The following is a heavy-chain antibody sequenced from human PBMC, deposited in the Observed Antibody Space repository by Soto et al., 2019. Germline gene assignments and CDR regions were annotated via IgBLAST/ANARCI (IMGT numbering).Heavy chain of an antibody. CDR2: IYYSGST. Sequence: SETLSLTCTVSGGSISSSSYYWGWIRQPPGKGLEWIGSIYYSGSTYYNPSLKSRVTISVDTSKNQFSLKLSSVTAADTAVYYCARQAATIFGVDIIKPPPLEYYYGMDVWGQGTTVTVSS. CDR1: GGSISSSSYY. D-gene: IGHD3-3*01. J-gene: IGHJ6*02. V-gene: IGHV4-39*01. CDR3: ARQAATIFGVDIIKPPPLEYYYGMDV.